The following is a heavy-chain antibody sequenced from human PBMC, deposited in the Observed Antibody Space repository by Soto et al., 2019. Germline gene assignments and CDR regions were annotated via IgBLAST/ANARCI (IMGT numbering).Heavy chain of an antibody. D-gene: IGHD6-13*01. CDR2: IGTAGDT. J-gene: IGHJ6*02. Sequence: HPGGSLRLSCAASGFTFSSYDMHWVRQATGKGLEWVSAIGTAGDTYYPGSVKGRFTISRENAKNSLYLQMNSLRAEDTAVYYCARAYSSNFYYYYGMDVWGQGTTVTVSS. CDR3: ARAYSSNFYYYYGMDV. CDR1: GFTFSSYD. V-gene: IGHV3-13*01.